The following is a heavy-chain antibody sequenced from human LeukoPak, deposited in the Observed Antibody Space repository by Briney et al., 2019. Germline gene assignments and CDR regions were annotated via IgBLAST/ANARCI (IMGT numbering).Heavy chain of an antibody. Sequence: GGSLRLSCAVSGFIFSSYSMNWVRQAPGKGLEWVSHISSSSTSKYYADSVKGRFTISRDNAKNSLYLQMNSLRAEDTAVYYCARGRPGFDYWGQGTLVTVSS. CDR1: GFIFSSYS. CDR3: ARGRPGFDY. J-gene: IGHJ4*02. D-gene: IGHD3-10*01. CDR2: ISSSSTSK. V-gene: IGHV3-48*04.